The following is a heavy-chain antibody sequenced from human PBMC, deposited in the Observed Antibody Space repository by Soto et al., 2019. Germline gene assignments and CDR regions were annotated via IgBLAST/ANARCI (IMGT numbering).Heavy chain of an antibody. CDR2: IKEDGSEK. CDR1: GFTFSGYW. J-gene: IGHJ4*02. Sequence: EVQLVESGGGLVQPGGSLRLSCAASGFTFSGYWMSWVRQAPGKGLEWVANIKEDGSEKNYVDSVRGRFTISRDNAMNSLYLEMYSLRAEDTAVYYCARSGSENDFWGQGTLVTVSS. CDR3: ARSGSENDF. D-gene: IGHD5-12*01. V-gene: IGHV3-7*03.